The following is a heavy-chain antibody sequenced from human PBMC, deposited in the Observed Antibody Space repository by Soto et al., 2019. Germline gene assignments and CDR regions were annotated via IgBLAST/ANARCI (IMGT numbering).Heavy chain of an antibody. V-gene: IGHV3-21*01. D-gene: IGHD6-25*01. Sequence: EVQLVESGGGLVKPGGSLTLSCAASGLTFSTYGMNLVRKAPGKGLEWVSSISSGGEYVAYLDSVKVRLTISRDKAKNSLYLEMDSLRVEEWGVYYWATDAAASAVVGVGGQGNMVTVSS. J-gene: IGHJ6*02. CDR1: GLTFSTYG. CDR3: ATDAAASAVVGV. CDR2: ISSGGEYV.